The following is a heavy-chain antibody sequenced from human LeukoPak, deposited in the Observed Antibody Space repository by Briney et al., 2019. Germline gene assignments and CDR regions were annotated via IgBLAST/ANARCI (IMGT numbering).Heavy chain of an antibody. CDR3: ASRIAVDGYFDY. D-gene: IGHD6-19*01. Sequence: SETLSLTCTVSGGSISSYYWSWIRQPPGKGLEWIGYIYYSGSTNYNPSLKSRVTTSVDTSKNQFSLKLSSVTAADTAVYYCASRIAVDGYFDYWGQGTLVTVSS. CDR2: IYYSGST. V-gene: IGHV4-59*01. J-gene: IGHJ4*02. CDR1: GGSISSYY.